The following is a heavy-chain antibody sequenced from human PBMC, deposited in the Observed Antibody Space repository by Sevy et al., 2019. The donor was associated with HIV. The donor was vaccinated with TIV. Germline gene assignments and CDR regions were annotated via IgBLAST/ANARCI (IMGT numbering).Heavy chain of an antibody. CDR3: ATPRRYYDFWSGYPPFDY. Sequence: ASVKVSCQASGGTFSNYAINWVRQAPGQGLEWMGGTIPIFGTTYYAQKFQGRVTITADDSTTTVYMELSSLRSDDTAVYYCATPRRYYDFWSGYPPFDYWGQGTQVIVSS. CDR2: TIPIFGTT. D-gene: IGHD3-3*01. V-gene: IGHV1-69*13. J-gene: IGHJ4*02. CDR1: GGTFSNYA.